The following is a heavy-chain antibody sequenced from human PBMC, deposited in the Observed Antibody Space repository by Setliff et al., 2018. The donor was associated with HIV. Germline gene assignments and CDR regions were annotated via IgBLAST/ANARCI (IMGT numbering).Heavy chain of an antibody. Sequence: SETLSLTCAVSGVSISSSNWWSWVRQPPGKGLEWIGEIYFNLQTNYNPAFKSRVSMELDNAKHQFSLRLTSVTAAATAIYYCTRDWRAYGLMGSWGQGMLVTVSS. CDR1: GVSISSSNW. CDR2: IYFNLQT. V-gene: IGHV4-4*02. J-gene: IGHJ5*02. CDR3: TRDWRAYGLMGS. D-gene: IGHD4-17*01.